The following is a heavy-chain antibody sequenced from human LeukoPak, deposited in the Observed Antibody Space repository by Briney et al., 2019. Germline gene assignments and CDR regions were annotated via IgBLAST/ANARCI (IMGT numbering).Heavy chain of an antibody. D-gene: IGHD3-22*01. CDR1: GYSFSSYW. V-gene: IGHV5-51*01. Sequence: GESLEISCKGSGYSFSSYWIGWVRQMPGKGLEWMGIIYPRDSNSRYSPSFQGQVTISTDKSISTAYLQWSSLKASDTAIYYCARRTYYDTRHFDFWGQGTLVTVSS. CDR2: IYPRDSNS. CDR3: ARRTYYDTRHFDF. J-gene: IGHJ4*02.